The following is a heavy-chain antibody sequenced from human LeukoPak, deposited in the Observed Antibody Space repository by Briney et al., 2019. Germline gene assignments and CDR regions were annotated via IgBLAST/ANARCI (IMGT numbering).Heavy chain of an antibody. V-gene: IGHV3-30*19. CDR1: GFTFSSYG. D-gene: IGHD6-19*01. CDR2: ISYDGSNK. Sequence: PGGSLRLSCAASGFTFSSYGMHWVRQAPGKGLEWVAVISYDGSNKYYADSVKGRFTISRDNSKNTLYLQMNSLRAEDTAVYYCARDPSAIAVSDAFDIWGQGTMVTVSS. J-gene: IGHJ3*02. CDR3: ARDPSAIAVSDAFDI.